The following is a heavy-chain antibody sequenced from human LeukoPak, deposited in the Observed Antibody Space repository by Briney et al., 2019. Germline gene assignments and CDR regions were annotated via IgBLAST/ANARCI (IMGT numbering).Heavy chain of an antibody. V-gene: IGHV3-48*04. Sequence: TGGSLRLSCAASGFTFSSFGMNWVRQAPGKGLEWVSYISSSGSTIYYADSVKGRFTISRDNAKNSLYLQMNSLRAEDTALYYCARDNFWSGYLPYYMDVWGKGTTVTVSS. J-gene: IGHJ6*03. CDR1: GFTFSSFG. CDR3: ARDNFWSGYLPYYMDV. CDR2: ISSSGSTI. D-gene: IGHD3-3*01.